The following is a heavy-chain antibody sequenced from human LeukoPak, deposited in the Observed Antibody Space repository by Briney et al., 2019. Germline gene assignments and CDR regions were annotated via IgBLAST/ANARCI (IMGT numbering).Heavy chain of an antibody. Sequence: AETLSLTCCVSGDSISSSYFWGWIRRPPGAGLGWIGSMSHSENTFYNPSLKSRVTISVDTSKNHFSLNLSAVTAAHTAVYYCARARKYNGNPNWIDLWGQGALVTVSS. CDR2: MSHSENT. D-gene: IGHD2-8*01. J-gene: IGHJ5*02. CDR1: GDSISSSYF. CDR3: ARARKYNGNPNWIDL. V-gene: IGHV4-38-2*02.